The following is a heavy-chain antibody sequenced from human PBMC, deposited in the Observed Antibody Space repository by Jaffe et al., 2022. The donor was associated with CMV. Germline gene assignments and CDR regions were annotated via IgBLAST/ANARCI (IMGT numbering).Heavy chain of an antibody. CDR2: ISSDSSAI. Sequence: EVQLVESGGGLVQPGGSLRLSCAASGFTFTSYNMNWVRQAPGKGLQWMSYISSDSSAIYYADSVKGRFTISRDNAKNSLYLQMNSLRDEDTAVYYCATSPARGYCSSTWCYGPNWFDSWGQGTLVTVSS. D-gene: IGHD2-2*01. CDR1: GFTFTSYN. V-gene: IGHV3-48*02. J-gene: IGHJ5*01. CDR3: ATSPARGYCSSTWCYGPNWFDS.